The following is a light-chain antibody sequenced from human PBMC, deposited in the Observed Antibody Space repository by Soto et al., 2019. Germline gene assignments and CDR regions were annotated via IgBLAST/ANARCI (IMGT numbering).Light chain of an antibody. J-gene: IGKJ5*01. CDR3: QKHYSTQLE. CDR2: WAS. Sequence: VVITESPYSLAVSLGERATINCKSSQSVLYSSNSKNYLAWYQQKAGQPPKLLIYWASTRESGVPDRFSGSGSGKDLTLTIRSLQAADVEVYYCQKHYSTQLEFGQGKRMEIK. V-gene: IGKV4-1*01. CDR1: QSVLYSSNSKNY.